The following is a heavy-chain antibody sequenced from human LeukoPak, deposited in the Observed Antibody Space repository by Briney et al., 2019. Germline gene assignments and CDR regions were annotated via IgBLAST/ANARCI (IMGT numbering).Heavy chain of an antibody. CDR1: GFTFNNYG. J-gene: IGHJ4*02. D-gene: IGHD2-2*01. CDR3: AKGPLRGTAAAIDY. Sequence: GGSPRLSCAASGFTFNNYGMHWVRQAPGKGLEWVAVISYDGRNKHYPDSVKGRFTISRDISTDTLWLQMDSLRTEDTAVYYCAKGPLRGTAAAIDYWGQGTLVTVSS. CDR2: ISYDGRNK. V-gene: IGHV3-30*18.